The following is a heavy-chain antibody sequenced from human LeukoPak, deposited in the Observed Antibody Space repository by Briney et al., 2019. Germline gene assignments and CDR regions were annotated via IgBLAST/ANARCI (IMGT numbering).Heavy chain of an antibody. CDR2: ISSSSSTI. CDR1: GFTFSSYS. V-gene: IGHV3-48*04. CDR3: ARDLSLYCSGGSCYSLNY. J-gene: IGHJ4*02. Sequence: GGSLRLSCAASGFTFSSYSMNWVRQAPGKGLEWVSYISSSSSTIYYADSVKGRFTISRDNAKNSLYLQMNSLRAEDTAVYYCARDLSLYCSGGSCYSLNYWGQGTLVTVSS. D-gene: IGHD2-15*01.